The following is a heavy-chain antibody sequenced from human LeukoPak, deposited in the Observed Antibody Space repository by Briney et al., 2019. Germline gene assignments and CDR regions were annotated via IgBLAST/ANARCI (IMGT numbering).Heavy chain of an antibody. D-gene: IGHD3-3*01. CDR2: IYPGDSDT. CDR1: GYSFTSYW. V-gene: IGHV5-51*01. J-gene: IGHJ4*02. Sequence: GESPKISCKGSGYSFTSYWIGWVRQMAGKGLEWMGIIYPGDSDTRYSPSFQGQVTISADKSISTAYLQWSSLKASDTAMYYCARQGHSDFWSGYYVYWGQGTLVTVSS. CDR3: ARQGHSDFWSGYYVY.